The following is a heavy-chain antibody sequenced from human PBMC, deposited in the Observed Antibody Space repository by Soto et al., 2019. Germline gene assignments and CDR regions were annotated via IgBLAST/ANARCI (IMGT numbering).Heavy chain of an antibody. CDR2: IDNDGSSA. CDR1: GFTFSSHW. D-gene: IGHD3-16*01. V-gene: IGHV3-74*01. J-gene: IGHJ4*02. CDR3: ARNNGGIDY. Sequence: GGSLRLSCAASGFTFSSHWMHWVRQVPGKGLMWVSRIDNDGSSAGYADSVAGRFTISRDNVNNTLFLQMRSLKAEDTAVYYCARNNGGIDYWGQGILVTVSS.